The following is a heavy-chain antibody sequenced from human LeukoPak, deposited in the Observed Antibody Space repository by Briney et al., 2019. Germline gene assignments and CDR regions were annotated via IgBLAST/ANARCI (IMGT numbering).Heavy chain of an antibody. Sequence: VTSVKVSCKASGGTFSSYAISWVRQAPGQGLEWMGGIIPIFGTANYAQKFQGRVMITTDESTSTAYMELSSLRSEDTAVYYCARAHVRAYYDSSGYSDPFDYWGQGTLVTVSS. CDR2: IIPIFGTA. V-gene: IGHV1-69*05. J-gene: IGHJ4*02. CDR1: GGTFSSYA. CDR3: ARAHVRAYYDSSGYSDPFDY. D-gene: IGHD3-22*01.